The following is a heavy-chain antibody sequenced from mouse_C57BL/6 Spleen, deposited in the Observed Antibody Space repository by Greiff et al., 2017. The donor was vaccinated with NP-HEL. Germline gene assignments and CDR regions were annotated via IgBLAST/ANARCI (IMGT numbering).Heavy chain of an antibody. CDR3: ARFYDGYYDY. Sequence: QVQLQQSGPELVKPGASVKISCKASGYAFSSSWMNWVKQRPGKGLEWIGRIYPGDGDTNYNGKFKGKATLTADKSSSTAYMQLSSLTSEDSAVYFCARFYDGYYDYWGQGTTITVSS. V-gene: IGHV1-82*01. CDR1: GYAFSSSW. CDR2: IYPGDGDT. J-gene: IGHJ2*01. D-gene: IGHD2-3*01.